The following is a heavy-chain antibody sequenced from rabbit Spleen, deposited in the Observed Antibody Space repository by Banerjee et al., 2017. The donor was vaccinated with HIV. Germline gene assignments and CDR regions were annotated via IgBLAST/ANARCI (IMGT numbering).Heavy chain of an antibody. V-gene: IGHV1S45*01. CDR1: GFDLNNYY. J-gene: IGHJ4*01. CDR3: VRDTWNFNL. CDR2: IYGGGSGST. Sequence: QEQLVESGGGLVKPGGTLTLTCTASGFDLNNYYMCWVRQAPEKGLEWIACIYGGGSGSTWYATWAKGRFTITKTSSTTVTLQMTSLTAADTATYFCVRDTWNFNLWGQGTLVTVS. D-gene: IGHD3-1*01.